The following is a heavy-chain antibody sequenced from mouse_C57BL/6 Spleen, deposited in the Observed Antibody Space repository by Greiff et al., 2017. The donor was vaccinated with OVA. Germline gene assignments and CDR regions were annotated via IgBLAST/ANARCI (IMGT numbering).Heavy chain of an antibody. J-gene: IGHJ3*01. CDR1: GYTFTDYE. V-gene: IGHV1-15*01. CDR2: IDPETGGT. Sequence: QVQLQQSGAELVRPGASVTLSCKASGYTFTDYEMHWVKQTPVHGLEWIGAIDPETGGTAYNQKFKGKAILTADKSSSTAYMELRSLTSEDSAVYYCTRGYGNPFAYWGQGTLVTVSA. CDR3: TRGYGNPFAY. D-gene: IGHD2-1*01.